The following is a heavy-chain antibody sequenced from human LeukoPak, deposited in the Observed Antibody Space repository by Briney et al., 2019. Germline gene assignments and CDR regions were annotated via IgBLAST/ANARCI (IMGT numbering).Heavy chain of an antibody. CDR1: GGSISSYY. J-gene: IGHJ3*02. Sequence: SETLSLTXTVSGGSISSYYWSWIRQPAGKGLEWIGRIYTSGSTNYNPSLKSRVTMSVDTSKNQFSLKLSSVTAADTAVYYCARDPNMVRGVRWAFDIWGQGTMVTVSS. CDR2: IYTSGST. D-gene: IGHD3-10*01. CDR3: ARDPNMVRGVRWAFDI. V-gene: IGHV4-4*07.